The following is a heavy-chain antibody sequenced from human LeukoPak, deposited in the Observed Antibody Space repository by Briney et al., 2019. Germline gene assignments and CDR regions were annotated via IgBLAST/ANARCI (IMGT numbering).Heavy chain of an antibody. D-gene: IGHD5-12*01. V-gene: IGHV5-51*01. J-gene: IGHJ4*02. Sequence: GESPKISCKGSGYSFTSYWIGWVRQMPGKGLEWMGIIYPGDSDTRYSPSFQGQVTISADKSISTAYLQWSSLKASDTAMYYCARLIRGYSGYAPQCFDYWGQGTLVTVSS. CDR1: GYSFTSYW. CDR2: IYPGDSDT. CDR3: ARLIRGYSGYAPQCFDY.